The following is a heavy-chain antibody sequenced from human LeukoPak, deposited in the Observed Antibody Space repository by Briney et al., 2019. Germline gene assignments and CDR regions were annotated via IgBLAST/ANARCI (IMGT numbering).Heavy chain of an antibody. Sequence: ASVKVSCKASGYTFTTYAINWVRQAPGQGLEWMGWINTNTGNPTYAQGFTGRFVFSLDTSVSTAYLQISSLKAEDTAVYYCAREQWLVPAGGMDVWGQGTTVTVSS. J-gene: IGHJ6*02. CDR1: GYTFTTYA. CDR3: AREQWLVPAGGMDV. D-gene: IGHD6-19*01. CDR2: INTNTGNP. V-gene: IGHV7-4-1*02.